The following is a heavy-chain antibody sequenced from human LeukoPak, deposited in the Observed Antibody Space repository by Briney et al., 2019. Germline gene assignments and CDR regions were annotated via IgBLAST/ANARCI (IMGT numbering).Heavy chain of an antibody. CDR1: GFTFSSYA. D-gene: IGHD6-13*01. CDR2: ISYDGSNK. J-gene: IGHJ4*02. Sequence: GRSLRLSCAASGFTFSSYAMHWVRQAPGKGLEWVAVISYDGSNKYYADSVKGRFTISRDNSKNTLYLQMNSLRAEDTAVYYCASSLVGIAAAGLDYWGQGTLVTVSS. V-gene: IGHV3-30*04. CDR3: ASSLVGIAAAGLDY.